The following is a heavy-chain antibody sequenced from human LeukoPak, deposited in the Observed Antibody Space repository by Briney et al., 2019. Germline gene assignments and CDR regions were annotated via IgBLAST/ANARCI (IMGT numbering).Heavy chain of an antibody. CDR1: GGSISSSGYY. Sequence: SETLSLTCTVSGGSISSSGYYWGWIRQPPGKGLEWIGSIYYSGGNYYTPSLNSRVTISVDTSKNLFSLKLTSVTAADTAVYYCARTITQMAPYVYWGQGTLVTVSS. CDR2: IYYSGGN. V-gene: IGHV4-39*07. D-gene: IGHD5-24*01. J-gene: IGHJ4*02. CDR3: ARTITQMAPYVY.